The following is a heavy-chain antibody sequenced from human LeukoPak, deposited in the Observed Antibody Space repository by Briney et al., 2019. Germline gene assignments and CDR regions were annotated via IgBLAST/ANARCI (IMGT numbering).Heavy chain of an antibody. CDR2: ITSSSSYI. D-gene: IGHD2-15*01. V-gene: IGHV3-21*01. CDR3: ARSYCRGGSCYSGDAFDI. CDR1: GCTFSSYS. Sequence: GGSLRLSCAASGCTFSSYSMNWVRQAPGKGLEWVSSITSSSSYIYYADSVKGRFTISRDNAKNSLYLQMNSLRAEDTAVYYCARSYCRGGSCYSGDAFDIWGQGTMVTVSS. J-gene: IGHJ3*02.